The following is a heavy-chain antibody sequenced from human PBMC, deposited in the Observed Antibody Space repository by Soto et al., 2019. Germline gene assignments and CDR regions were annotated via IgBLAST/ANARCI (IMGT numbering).Heavy chain of an antibody. CDR1: GFTFSSYA. D-gene: IGHD6-13*01. Sequence: GGSLSLSCAASGFTFSSYAMSWVRQAPGKGLEWVSAISGSGGSTYYADSVKGRFTISRDNSKNTLYLQMNSLRAEDTAVYYWAKNHRIAAAGTSLYFQHWGQGTLVTV. V-gene: IGHV3-23*01. CDR2: ISGSGGST. CDR3: AKNHRIAAAGTSLYFQH. J-gene: IGHJ1*01.